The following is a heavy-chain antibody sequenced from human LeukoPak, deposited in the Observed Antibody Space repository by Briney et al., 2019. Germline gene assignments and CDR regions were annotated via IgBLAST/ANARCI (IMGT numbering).Heavy chain of an antibody. CDR1: GFMFSDYY. CDR3: AREAYYDFWSGYYTGMGGYFDY. Sequence: GGSLRLSCAASGFMFSDYYMSWIRQAPGKGLEWVSYISSSGSTIYYADSVKGRFTISRDNAKNSLYLQMNSLRDEDTAVYYCAREAYYDFWSGYYTGMGGYFDYWGQGTLVTVSS. CDR2: ISSSGSTI. J-gene: IGHJ4*02. D-gene: IGHD3-3*01. V-gene: IGHV3-11*04.